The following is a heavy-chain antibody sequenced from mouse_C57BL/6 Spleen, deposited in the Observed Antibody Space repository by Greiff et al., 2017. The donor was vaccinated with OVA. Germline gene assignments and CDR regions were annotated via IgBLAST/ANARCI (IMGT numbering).Heavy chain of an antibody. CDR2: ISSGGSYT. CDR3: ARQEEYYFDY. CDR1: GFTFSSYG. Sequence: DVKLVESGGDLVKPGGSLKLSCAASGFTFSSYGMSWVRQTPDKRLEWVATISSGGSYTYYPDSVKGRFTISRDNAKNTLYLQMSSLKSEDTAMYYCARQEEYYFDYWGQGTTLTVSS. J-gene: IGHJ2*01. V-gene: IGHV5-6*02.